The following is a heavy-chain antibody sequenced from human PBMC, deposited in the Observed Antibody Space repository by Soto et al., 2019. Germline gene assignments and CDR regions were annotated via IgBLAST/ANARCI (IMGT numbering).Heavy chain of an antibody. Sequence: QVQLQQWGAGLLKPSETLSLTCAVYGGSFSGYYWSWIRQPPGKGLEWIGEINHSGSTNYNPSLKSRVTISVDTSKNQFSLKLSSVTAADTAVYYCARGKQQLVRVYYYGMDVWGQGTTVTVSS. CDR3: ARGKQQLVRVYYYGMDV. CDR1: GGSFSGYY. J-gene: IGHJ6*02. D-gene: IGHD6-13*01. CDR2: INHSGST. V-gene: IGHV4-34*01.